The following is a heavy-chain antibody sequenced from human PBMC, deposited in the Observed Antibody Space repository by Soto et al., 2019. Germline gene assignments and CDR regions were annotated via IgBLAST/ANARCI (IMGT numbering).Heavy chain of an antibody. Sequence: PGGSLRLSCAASGFTFSSYGMHWVRQAPGKGLEWVAAIWYDGSNKYYADSVKGRFTISRDNSKNTLYLQMNSLRAEDTAVYYCARAYSSGWYYFDYWGQGTLVTVSS. CDR2: IWYDGSNK. J-gene: IGHJ4*02. V-gene: IGHV3-33*01. CDR3: ARAYSSGWYYFDY. D-gene: IGHD6-19*01. CDR1: GFTFSSYG.